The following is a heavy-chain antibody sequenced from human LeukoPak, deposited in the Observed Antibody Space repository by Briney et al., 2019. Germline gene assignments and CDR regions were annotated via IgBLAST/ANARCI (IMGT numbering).Heavy chain of an antibody. CDR2: INPNSGGT. V-gene: IGHV1-2*02. CDR3: ARAPGYSMYWYFDL. Sequence: GASVKVSCKASGYTFTGYYMHWVRQAPGQGLEWMGWINPNSGGTNYAQKFQGRVTMTRDTSISTAYMELSRLRSDDTAVYYCARAPGYSMYWYFDLWGRGTLVTVSS. D-gene: IGHD6-13*01. CDR1: GYTFTGYY. J-gene: IGHJ2*01.